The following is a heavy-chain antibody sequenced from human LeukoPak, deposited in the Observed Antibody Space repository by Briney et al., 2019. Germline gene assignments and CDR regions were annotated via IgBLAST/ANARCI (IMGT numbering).Heavy chain of an antibody. CDR3: ARGPQYSGSPDY. Sequence: PSETLSLTCAVYGGSFSGYYWSWIRQPPGKELEWIGEINHSGSTNYNPSLKSRVTISVDTSKNQFSLKLSSVTAADTAVYYCARGPQYSGSPDYWGQGTLVTVSS. CDR2: INHSGST. CDR1: GGSFSGYY. V-gene: IGHV4-34*01. J-gene: IGHJ4*02. D-gene: IGHD1-26*01.